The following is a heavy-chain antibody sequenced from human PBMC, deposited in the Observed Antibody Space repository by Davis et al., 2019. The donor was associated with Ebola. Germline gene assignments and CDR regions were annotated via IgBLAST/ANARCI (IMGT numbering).Heavy chain of an antibody. CDR2: IYYSGST. J-gene: IGHJ4*02. D-gene: IGHD6-19*01. CDR3: ASRGYSSGWYKGKYFDY. V-gene: IGHV4-59*12. Sequence: MPSETLSLTCTVSGGSISSYYWSWIRQPPGKGLEWIGYIYYSGSTNYNPSLKSRVTISVDTSKNQFSLKLSSVTAADTAVYYCASRGYSSGWYKGKYFDYWGQGTLVTVSS. CDR1: GGSISSYY.